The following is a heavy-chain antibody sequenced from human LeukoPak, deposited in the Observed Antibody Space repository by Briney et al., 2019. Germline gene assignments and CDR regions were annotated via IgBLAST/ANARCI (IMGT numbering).Heavy chain of an antibody. Sequence: GGSLRLSCAASGFTFSSYSMNWVRQAPRRGLEWLSYISSSSSTIYYADSVKGRFTISRDNAKNSLYLQMNSLRADDKAVYYCARVSGWSYYFDYWGQGTLVTVSS. D-gene: IGHD6-19*01. CDR3: ARVSGWSYYFDY. CDR1: GFTFSSYS. J-gene: IGHJ4*02. CDR2: ISSSSSTI. V-gene: IGHV3-48*01.